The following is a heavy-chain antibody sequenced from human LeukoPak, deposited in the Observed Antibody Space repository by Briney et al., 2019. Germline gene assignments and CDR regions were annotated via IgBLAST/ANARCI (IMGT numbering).Heavy chain of an antibody. D-gene: IGHD1-20*01. Sequence: PSETLSLTCAVYGGSFSGYYWSWIRQPPGKGLEWIGEIDHSGSTNYNPSLKSRVTISVDTSKNQFSLKLSSVTAADTAVYYCASTNWNRPIDYYYYGMDVWGHGTTVTVSS. J-gene: IGHJ6*02. CDR2: IDHSGST. CDR1: GGSFSGYY. CDR3: ASTNWNRPIDYYYYGMDV. V-gene: IGHV4-34*01.